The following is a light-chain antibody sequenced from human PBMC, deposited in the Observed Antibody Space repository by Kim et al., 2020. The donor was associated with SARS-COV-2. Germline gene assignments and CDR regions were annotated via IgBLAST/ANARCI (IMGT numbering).Light chain of an antibody. J-gene: IGKJ2*03. CDR2: KAS. Sequence: DIQMTQSPSTLSASVGDRVTITCRASQSIGNWLAWYQQKTGKAPRLLIYKASTLQSGVPSRFCGSGSGTEFALTISSLQADDFAIYYCQQYNSQNSFGQGTKLEI. CDR3: QQYNSQNS. V-gene: IGKV1-5*03. CDR1: QSIGNW.